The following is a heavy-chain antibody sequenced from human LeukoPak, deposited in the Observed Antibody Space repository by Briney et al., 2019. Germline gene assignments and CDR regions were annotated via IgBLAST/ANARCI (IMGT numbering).Heavy chain of an antibody. V-gene: IGHV4-59*02. Sequence: SETQSLTCTVSGDSVSSYYWSWIRQPPGKGLEWIGYISYSGSTNYNPSLTTRVTISVDTSKNQFSLKLRSVTAADTAVYFCATSEYFVTGFGYFDYWGQGTVVTVSS. CDR2: ISYSGST. CDR3: ATSEYFVTGFGYFDY. D-gene: IGHD3/OR15-3a*01. CDR1: GDSVSSYY. J-gene: IGHJ4*02.